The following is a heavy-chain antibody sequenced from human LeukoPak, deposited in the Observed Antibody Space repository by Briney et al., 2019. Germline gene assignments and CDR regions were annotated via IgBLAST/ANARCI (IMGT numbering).Heavy chain of an antibody. CDR2: IRYDGSNK. V-gene: IGHV3-30*02. CDR1: GFTFSSYG. D-gene: IGHD3-16*01. CDR3: AKARKPTLHQTYDFDY. Sequence: PGGSLRLSCAASGFTFSSYGMHWVRQAPGKGLEWVAFIRYDGSNKYYADSVKGRFTISRDNSKNTLYLQMNSLRAEDTAVYYCAKARKPTLHQTYDFDYWGQGTLVTVSS. J-gene: IGHJ4*02.